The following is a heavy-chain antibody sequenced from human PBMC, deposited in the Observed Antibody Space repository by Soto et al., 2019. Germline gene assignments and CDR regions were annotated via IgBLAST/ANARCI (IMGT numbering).Heavy chain of an antibody. CDR1: GGSFSGYY. CDR3: ARAFHREPYYYGMDV. J-gene: IGHJ6*02. V-gene: IGHV4-34*01. CDR2: INHSGSI. Sequence: QVQLQQWGAGLLKPSETLSLTCAVYGGSFSGYYWSWIRQPPGEGLEWIGEINHSGSINYNPSLKSRVTISVDTSKNQFSLKLSSVTAADTAVYYCARAFHREPYYYGMDVWGQGTTVTVSS.